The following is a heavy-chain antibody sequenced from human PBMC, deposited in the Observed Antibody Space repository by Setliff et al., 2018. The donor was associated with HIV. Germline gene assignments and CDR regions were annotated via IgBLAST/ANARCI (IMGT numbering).Heavy chain of an antibody. D-gene: IGHD2-8*01. CDR3: ARDAPTVYANGWFDP. V-gene: IGHV4-38-2*02. Sequence: PSETLSLTCAVSGYSISSGFYWGWIRQPPGEGLEWIGSIYHSGSTYYNPSLRSRFTISVDTSKNQFSLKLSSVTAADTAVYYCARDAPTVYANGWFDPWGQGTLVTVSS. J-gene: IGHJ5*02. CDR2: IYHSGST. CDR1: GYSISSGFY.